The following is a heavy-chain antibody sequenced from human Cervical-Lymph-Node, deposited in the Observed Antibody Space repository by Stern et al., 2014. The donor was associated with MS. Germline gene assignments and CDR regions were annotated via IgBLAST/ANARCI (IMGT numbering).Heavy chain of an antibody. D-gene: IGHD3-22*01. CDR2: ISYDGSNK. Sequence: VQLVESGGGVVQPGGSLRLSCAASGFPFSGHGLHWVRQAPGKGLEWVARISYDGSNKWYAESVKGRFTISRDSSRNTMFLQMNTLRLEDAAVYYCARDGPNYDHNGRGDAFDVWGQGAMVTVSP. J-gene: IGHJ3*01. CDR1: GFPFSGHG. CDR3: ARDGPNYDHNGRGDAFDV. V-gene: IGHV3-33*05.